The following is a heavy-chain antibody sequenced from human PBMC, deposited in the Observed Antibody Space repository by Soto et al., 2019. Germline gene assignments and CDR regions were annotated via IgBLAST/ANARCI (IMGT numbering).Heavy chain of an antibody. CDR1: GFTFGDYY. V-gene: IGHV3-11*04. J-gene: IGHJ6*02. CDR3: AKELELLDGYFYGMDV. D-gene: IGHD1-7*01. CDR2: ISSSGNTI. Sequence: QVQLVESGGGLVKPGGSLRLSCAASGFTFGDYYLSWIRQAPGKGLEWISYISSSGNTIYYADSVKGRFTISRDNAKNSLYLQMNSLRAEDTAVYYCAKELELLDGYFYGMDVWGQGTTVTVSS.